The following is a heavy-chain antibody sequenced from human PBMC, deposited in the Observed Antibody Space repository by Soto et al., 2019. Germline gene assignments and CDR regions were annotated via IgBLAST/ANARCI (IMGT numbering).Heavy chain of an antibody. D-gene: IGHD6-19*01. V-gene: IGHV4-39*01. CDR3: ARRRLSGIAVALPDSYYYGMDV. CDR2: IYYSGST. CDR1: GGSISSSSYY. Sequence: SETLSLTCTVSGGSISSSSYYWGWIRQPPGKGLEWIGSIYYSGSTYYNPSLKSRVTISVDTSKNQFSLKLSSVTAADTAVYYCARRRLSGIAVALPDSYYYGMDVCGQGTTVTVSS. J-gene: IGHJ6*02.